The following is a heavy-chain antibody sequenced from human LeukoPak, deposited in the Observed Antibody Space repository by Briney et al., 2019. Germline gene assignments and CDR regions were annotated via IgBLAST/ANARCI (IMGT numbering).Heavy chain of an antibody. V-gene: IGHV5-51*01. D-gene: IGHD3-10*01. CDR1: GPSFTNYW. J-gene: IGHJ4*02. CDR2: VFPADSDT. CDR3: ARRYGSGSDAHFDY. Sequence: GEPLKISCKGSGPSFTNYWIAWVRQLQGKGLEWMGIVFPADSDTTYSPSLPGHVTISADKSISTAYLQWSSLKPSDTAMYYCARRYGSGSDAHFDYWGEGTLVTVSS.